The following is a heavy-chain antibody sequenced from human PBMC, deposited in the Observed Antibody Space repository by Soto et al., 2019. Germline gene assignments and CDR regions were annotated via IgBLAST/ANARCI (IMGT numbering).Heavy chain of an antibody. V-gene: IGHV3-33*08. CDR2: IRYDGSNK. CDR1: GFTFSSYW. CDR3: ARGKAWYFDY. Sequence: GGSLRLSCAASGFTFSSYWMHWVRQAPGKGLVWVSVIRYDGSNKYYADSVKSRFTISRDNSKNTLYLQMNSLRAEDTAVYYCARGKAWYFDYWGQGTLVTVSS. J-gene: IGHJ4*02.